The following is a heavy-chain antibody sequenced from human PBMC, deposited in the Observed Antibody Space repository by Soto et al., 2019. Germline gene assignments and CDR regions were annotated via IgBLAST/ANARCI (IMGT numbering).Heavy chain of an antibody. CDR1: GFTFSRYP. J-gene: IGHJ4*02. CDR3: AKGVGSYYFDY. D-gene: IGHD1-26*01. CDR2: IPYDGNNK. Sequence: QVQLVESGGGVVQPGRSLRLSCAASGFTFSRYPMYWVRQAPGNGLEWVAVIPYDGNNKYYADSVKGRFTISGDNAKNTLYLQMNNLRPEDTAVYYCAKGVGSYYFDYWGQGTLVTVSS. V-gene: IGHV3-30-3*01.